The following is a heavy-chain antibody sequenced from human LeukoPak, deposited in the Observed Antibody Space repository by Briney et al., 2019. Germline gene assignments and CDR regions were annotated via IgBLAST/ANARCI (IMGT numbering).Heavy chain of an antibody. CDR2: INPNSGGT. D-gene: IGHD5-12*01. J-gene: IGHJ4*02. Sequence: ASVRVSCKASGYTFTGYYMHWVRQAPGQGLEWMGWINPNSGGTNYAQKFQGRVTMTRDTSISTAYMELSRLRSDDTAVYYCATGIVATTASDYWGQGTLVTVSS. CDR3: ATGIVATTASDY. V-gene: IGHV1-2*02. CDR1: GYTFTGYY.